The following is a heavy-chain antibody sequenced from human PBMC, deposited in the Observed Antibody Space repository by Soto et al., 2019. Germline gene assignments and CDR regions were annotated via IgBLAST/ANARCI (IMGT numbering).Heavy chain of an antibody. CDR1: GFTFSSYA. J-gene: IGHJ4*02. CDR3: AKDYSTVTTDPLSVVLFDY. D-gene: IGHD4-17*01. Sequence: GGSLRLSCAASGFTFSSYAMSWVRQAPGRGLEWVSIITSDGRTYYADSVKGRFTISRDNSKNTVYLQMNSLRAEDTAVYYCAKDYSTVTTDPLSVVLFDYWGQGALVTVSS. V-gene: IGHV3-23*01. CDR2: ITSDGRT.